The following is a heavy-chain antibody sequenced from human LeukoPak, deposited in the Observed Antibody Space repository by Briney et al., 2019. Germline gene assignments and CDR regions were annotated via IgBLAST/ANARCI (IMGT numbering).Heavy chain of an antibody. V-gene: IGHV4-59*08. J-gene: IGHJ4*02. Sequence: PSETLSLTCTVSGGSISSYYWSWIRQPPGKGLEWIGYIYYSGSTNYNPSLKSRVTISVDTSKNQFSLKLSSVTAADTAVYYCARLTTVTHAFDYWGQGTLVTVSS. CDR1: GGSISSYY. CDR2: IYYSGST. D-gene: IGHD4-17*01. CDR3: ARLTTVTHAFDY.